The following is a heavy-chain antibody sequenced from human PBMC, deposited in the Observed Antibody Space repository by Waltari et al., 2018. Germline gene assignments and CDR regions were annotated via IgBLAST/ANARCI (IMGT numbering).Heavy chain of an antibody. CDR1: GFPFSSYA. CDR2: ISGSGGST. J-gene: IGHJ4*02. V-gene: IGHV3-23*01. Sequence: EVQLLESGGGLVQPGGSLRLSCAASGFPFSSYAMSWVRQAPGQGLEWVSAISGSGGSTYYADSVKGRFTISRDNSKNTLYLQMNSLRAEDTAVYYCAKLTTRIVGATTFDYWGQGTLVTVSS. CDR3: AKLTTRIVGATTFDY. D-gene: IGHD1-26*01.